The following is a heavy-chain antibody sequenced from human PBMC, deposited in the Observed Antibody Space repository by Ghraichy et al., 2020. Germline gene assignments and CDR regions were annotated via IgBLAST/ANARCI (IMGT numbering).Heavy chain of an antibody. V-gene: IGHV3-15*01. J-gene: IGHJ4*02. CDR2: IRSHPDGGTT. Sequence: GGSLRLSCAASGLTFSHAWMTWVRQGPGERLEWVGHIRSHPDGGTTDYAAAVKGRFTISRDDSKDTIYLQMDSLKTEDTALYYCTKDVPFTGGGTMLYWGQGNPVTVSS. D-gene: IGHD3-16*01. CDR3: TKDVPFTGGGTMLY. CDR1: GLTFSHAW.